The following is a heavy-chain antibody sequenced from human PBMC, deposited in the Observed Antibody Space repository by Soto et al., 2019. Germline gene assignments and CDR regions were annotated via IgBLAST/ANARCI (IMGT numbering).Heavy chain of an antibody. CDR1: GFTFSSYA. CDR2: VSHDGKTE. D-gene: IGHD3-22*01. Sequence: QVQVVESGGGVVQPGRSLRLSCAASGFTFSSYAMHWVRQAPGKGLEWVAVVSHDGKTEYHAASVKGRFTISRDTSANILSLQMNSLRDEDTAVYYCGREPYISGHYSGGCDVWGQGTMVTVSS. V-gene: IGHV3-30*04. J-gene: IGHJ3*01. CDR3: GREPYISGHYSGGCDV.